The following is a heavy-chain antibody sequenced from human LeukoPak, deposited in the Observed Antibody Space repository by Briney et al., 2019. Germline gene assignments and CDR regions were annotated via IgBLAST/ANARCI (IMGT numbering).Heavy chain of an antibody. J-gene: IGHJ3*02. Sequence: SETLSLTCTVSGGSISSGSYYWSWIRQPAGKGLEWIGRMYTSGSTNYNPSLKSRVTISVDTSKNQFSLKLSSVTAADTAVYYCARDLVVVTATRFDDAFDIWGQGTMVTVSS. CDR2: MYTSGST. V-gene: IGHV4-61*02. CDR1: GGSISSGSYY. CDR3: ARDLVVVTATRFDDAFDI. D-gene: IGHD2-21*02.